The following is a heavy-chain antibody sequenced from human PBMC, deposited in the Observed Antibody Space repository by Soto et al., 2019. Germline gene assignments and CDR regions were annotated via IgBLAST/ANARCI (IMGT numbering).Heavy chain of an antibody. CDR3: ARDLEPTRYYYDSSGYRPTIDY. J-gene: IGHJ4*02. CDR2: ISAYNGNT. Sequence: ASVEVSCKASGYTFTSYGISWVRQAPGQGLEWMGWISAYNGNTNYAQKLQGRVTMTTDTSTSTAYMELRSLRSDDTAVYYCARDLEPTRYYYDSSGYRPTIDYWGQGTLVTVSS. CDR1: GYTFTSYG. D-gene: IGHD3-22*01. V-gene: IGHV1-18*04.